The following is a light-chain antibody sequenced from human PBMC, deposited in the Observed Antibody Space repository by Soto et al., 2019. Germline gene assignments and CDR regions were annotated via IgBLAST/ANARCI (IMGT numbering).Light chain of an antibody. CDR1: QSVNQK. CDR2: VAS. Sequence: EIELTQSPATLSVSLGDRATLSCRASQSVNQKLGWYQQKPGQAPRLLIYVASYRDTGIPARFSGSGSGTEYTLTISNLQAEDFAVYYCQQFNNWPHTFGQGTRLEIK. J-gene: IGKJ2*01. CDR3: QQFNNWPHT. V-gene: IGKV3-15*01.